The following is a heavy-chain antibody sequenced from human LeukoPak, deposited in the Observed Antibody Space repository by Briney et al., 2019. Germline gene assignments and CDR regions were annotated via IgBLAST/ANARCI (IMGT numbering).Heavy chain of an antibody. V-gene: IGHV1-69*05. Sequence: ASVKVSCKASGGTFSSYAISWVRQAPGQGLEWMGRIIPIFGTANYAQKFQGRVTITTDESTSTAYMEPSSLRSEDTAVYYCARGQDWAAAGTGYYFDYWGQGTLVTVSS. CDR3: ARGQDWAAAGTGYYFDY. J-gene: IGHJ4*02. CDR1: GGTFSSYA. CDR2: IIPIFGTA. D-gene: IGHD6-13*01.